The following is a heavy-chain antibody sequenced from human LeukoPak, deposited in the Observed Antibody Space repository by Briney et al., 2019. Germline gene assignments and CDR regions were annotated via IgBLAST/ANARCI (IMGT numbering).Heavy chain of an antibody. CDR3: ARHTPVALRSGYYYNMDV. J-gene: IGHJ6*02. Sequence: PWETLSRTCSVSGGSISNYYWSWIRQPPGKGREWIGYIYYSGSTDYKPSLNSRVSMSVDTSKNQYSLRLSSLTAADTAVYYCARHTPVALRSGYYYNMDVWGQGTSVTVSS. CDR2: IYYSGST. D-gene: IGHD2-15*01. V-gene: IGHV4-59*08. CDR1: GGSISNYY.